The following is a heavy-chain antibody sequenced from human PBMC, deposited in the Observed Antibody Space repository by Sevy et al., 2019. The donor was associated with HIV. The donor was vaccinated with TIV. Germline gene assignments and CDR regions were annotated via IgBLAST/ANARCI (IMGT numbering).Heavy chain of an antibody. CDR3: AKHYYSSARRDYFDY. J-gene: IGHJ4*02. CDR2: LGDSGGST. Sequence: GGSLRLSCEASGFSFDSYAMSWVRQAPGKGLEWVSGLGDSGGSTYYADSVKGRFTISRDNSKKTLYLQINSLRAEDTAIYYCAKHYYSSARRDYFDYWGQGTLVTVSS. CDR1: GFSFDSYA. V-gene: IGHV3-23*01. D-gene: IGHD3-10*01.